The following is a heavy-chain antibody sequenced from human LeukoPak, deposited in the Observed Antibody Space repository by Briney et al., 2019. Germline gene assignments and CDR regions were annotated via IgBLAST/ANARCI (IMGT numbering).Heavy chain of an antibody. CDR2: IGDSGSST. D-gene: IGHD2-2*01. Sequence: GGSLRLSCAASGFTFSSYAMSWVRQAPGKGLEWVSAIGDSGSSTYYADSVKGRFTISRDNSKNTLYLQMNILRAEDTAVYYCAKLPPRVVPSANYYFDYWGQGTLVTVSS. J-gene: IGHJ4*02. V-gene: IGHV3-23*01. CDR3: AKLPPRVVPSANYYFDY. CDR1: GFTFSSYA.